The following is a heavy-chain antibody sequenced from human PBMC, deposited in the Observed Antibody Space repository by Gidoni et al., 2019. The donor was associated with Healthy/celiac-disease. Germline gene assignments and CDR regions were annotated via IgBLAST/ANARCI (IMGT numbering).Heavy chain of an antibody. D-gene: IGHD3-10*01. Sequence: EVQLVESGGGLVQPGRSLRLSCAASGFTCDDYAMHWVRQAPGKGLEWVSGISWNSGSIGYADSVKGRFTISRDNAKNSLYLQMNSLRAEDTALYYCARVGGSGSYSLDYWGQGTLVTVSS. CDR2: ISWNSGSI. CDR1: GFTCDDYA. V-gene: IGHV3-9*01. J-gene: IGHJ4*02. CDR3: ARVGGSGSYSLDY.